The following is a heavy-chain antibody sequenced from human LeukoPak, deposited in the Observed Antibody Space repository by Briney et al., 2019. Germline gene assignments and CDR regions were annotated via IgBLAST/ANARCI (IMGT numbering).Heavy chain of an antibody. D-gene: IGHD3-22*01. Sequence: GGSLRLSCAASGFTFSSYGMHWVRQAPGKGLEWVAVISYDGSNKYYADSVKGRFTISRDNSKNTLYLQMNSLRAEDTAVYYCARVVGGRRYYYDSSGYPPDYWGQGTLVTVSS. V-gene: IGHV3-30*03. CDR3: ARVVGGRRYYYDSSGYPPDY. CDR2: ISYDGSNK. CDR1: GFTFSSYG. J-gene: IGHJ4*02.